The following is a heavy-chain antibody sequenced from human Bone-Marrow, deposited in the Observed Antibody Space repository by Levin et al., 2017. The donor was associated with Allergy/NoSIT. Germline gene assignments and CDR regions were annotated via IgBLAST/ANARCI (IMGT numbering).Heavy chain of an antibody. CDR3: ASTNSDSTGYIDY. V-gene: IGHV4-30-4*01. Sequence: RSSETLSLTCSVSGGSISNGDYYWSWIRQPPGKGLEWIGYIYSSGITYSNPSLKSRVTISVDTSKNQFSLNLNSVTAADTAVYFCASTNSDSTGYIDYWGQGTLVTVSS. CDR2: IYSSGIT. D-gene: IGHD3-22*01. CDR1: GGSISNGDYY. J-gene: IGHJ4*02.